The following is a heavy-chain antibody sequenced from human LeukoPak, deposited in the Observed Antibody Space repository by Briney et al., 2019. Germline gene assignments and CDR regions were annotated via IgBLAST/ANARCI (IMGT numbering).Heavy chain of an antibody. CDR2: ITSSGGST. CDR1: GFTFSNYA. Sequence: GGSLRLSCSASGFTFSNYAMHWVRQAPGKGLEYVSAITSSGGSTYYTESVRGRFTVSRDNSKNTLYLQMSSLRPEDTAVYYCAKVGSSATVVNAFEIWGQGTMVTVCS. J-gene: IGHJ3*02. CDR3: AKVGSSATVVNAFEI. D-gene: IGHD4-23*01. V-gene: IGHV3-64D*06.